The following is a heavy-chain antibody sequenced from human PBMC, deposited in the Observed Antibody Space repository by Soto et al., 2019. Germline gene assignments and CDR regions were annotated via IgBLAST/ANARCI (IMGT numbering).Heavy chain of an antibody. V-gene: IGHV1-24*01. CDR1: GYTLTELS. CDR2: FDPKDGET. CDR3: ATGGHCSSGSCYSVFMFDP. D-gene: IGHD2-15*01. J-gene: IGHJ5*02. Sequence: ASVKVSCKVSGYTLTELSMHWVRQAPGKGLEWMGGFDPKDGETIYAQKFQGRVTMTKDTLTEKANMELSSLRSEDTAVYYRATGGHCSSGSCYSVFMFDPWGQGTLVTVSS.